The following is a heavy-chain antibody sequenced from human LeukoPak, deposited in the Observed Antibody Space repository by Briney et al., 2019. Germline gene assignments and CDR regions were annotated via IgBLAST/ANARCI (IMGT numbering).Heavy chain of an antibody. CDR2: ISSGSTI. CDR3: ARESIAVAGAPFDY. D-gene: IGHD6-19*01. V-gene: IGHV3-48*03. J-gene: IGHJ4*02. Sequence: GGSLRLSCAASGFTFSSYEMNWVRQAPGKGLEWVSYISSGSTIYDADSVKGRFTISRDNAKNSLYLQMNSLRAEDTAVYYCARESIAVAGAPFDYWGQGTLVAVSS. CDR1: GFTFSSYE.